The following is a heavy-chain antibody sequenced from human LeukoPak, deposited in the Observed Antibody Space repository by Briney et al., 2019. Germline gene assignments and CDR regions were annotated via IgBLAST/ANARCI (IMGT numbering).Heavy chain of an antibody. CDR3: AKRDYYSFDY. D-gene: IGHD2/OR15-2a*01. V-gene: IGHV3-23*01. J-gene: IGHJ4*02. CDR1: GFTFSIYA. CDR2: ISGSSSHT. Sequence: GGSLRLSCAASGFTFSIYAMSWVRQAPGKGLEWVSGISGSSSHTLDADSVRGRFTISRDNSKNTLYVQMNSLRAEDTAVYYCAKRDYYSFDYWGQGTLVTVSS.